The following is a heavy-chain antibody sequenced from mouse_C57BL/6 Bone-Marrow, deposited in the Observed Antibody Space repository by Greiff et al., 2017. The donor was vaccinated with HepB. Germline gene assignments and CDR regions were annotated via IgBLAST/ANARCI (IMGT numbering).Heavy chain of an antibody. CDR3: ARRGVTTHYYAMDY. Sequence: EVQVVESGGGLVQPGGSLKLSCAASGFTFSDYYMYWVRQTPEKRLEWVAYISNGGGSTYYPDTVKGRFTISRDNAKNTLYLQMSRLKSEDTAMYYCARRGVTTHYYAMDYWGQGTSVTVSS. D-gene: IGHD2-1*01. V-gene: IGHV5-12*01. J-gene: IGHJ4*01. CDR2: ISNGGGST. CDR1: GFTFSDYY.